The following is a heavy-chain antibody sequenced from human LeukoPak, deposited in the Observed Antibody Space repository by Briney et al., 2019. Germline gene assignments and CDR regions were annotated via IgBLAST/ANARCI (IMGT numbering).Heavy chain of an antibody. Sequence: SQTLSLTCAISGESVSRNDAAWSWIRQSPSRGLEWLGRTYYRSQWYSEYAVSVKSRISINADTSKNQISLQLHSVTPEDTAVYYCGRGLWPVAPNWFDPWGQGSLVTVSS. CDR2: TYYRSQWYS. J-gene: IGHJ5*02. CDR1: GESVSRNDAA. V-gene: IGHV6-1*01. D-gene: IGHD2-15*01. CDR3: GRGLWPVAPNWFDP.